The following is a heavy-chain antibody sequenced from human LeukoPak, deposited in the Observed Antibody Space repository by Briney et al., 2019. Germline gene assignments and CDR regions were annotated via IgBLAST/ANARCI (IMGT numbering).Heavy chain of an antibody. Sequence: PSETLSLTCTVSGGSISSGGYYWSWIRQPPGKGLEWIGYIYHSGSTYYNPSLKSRVTISVDRSKNQFSLKLSSVTAADTAVYYCARAEEGIAEDWGQGTLVTVSS. CDR1: GGSISSGGYY. CDR3: ARAEEGIAED. V-gene: IGHV4-30-2*01. J-gene: IGHJ4*02. CDR2: IYHSGST. D-gene: IGHD6-13*01.